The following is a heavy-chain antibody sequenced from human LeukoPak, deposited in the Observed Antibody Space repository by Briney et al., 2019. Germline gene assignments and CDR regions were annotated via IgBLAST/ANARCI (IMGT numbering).Heavy chain of an antibody. CDR1: GFTFSSYA. CDR3: AKDPAYYDSSGYYSYYFDY. D-gene: IGHD3-22*01. Sequence: GGSLRLSCAASGFTFSSYAMSWVRQAPGKGLEWVSAISGSGGSTYYADSVKGRFTTSRGNSKNTLYLQMNSLRAEDTAVYYCAKDPAYYDSSGYYSYYFDYWGQGTLVTVSS. J-gene: IGHJ4*02. CDR2: ISGSGGST. V-gene: IGHV3-23*01.